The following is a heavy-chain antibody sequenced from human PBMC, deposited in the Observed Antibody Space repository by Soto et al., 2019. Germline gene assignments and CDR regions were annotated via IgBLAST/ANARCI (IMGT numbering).Heavy chain of an antibody. J-gene: IGHJ6*02. CDR2: IIPIFGTA. CDR3: ARDPPRENTISDYGMDV. V-gene: IGHV1-69*12. Sequence: QVQLVQSGAEVKKPGSSVKVPCKASGGTFSSYAISWVRQAPGQGLEWMGGIIPIFGTANYAQKFQGRVTITADESTSTAYMELSSLRSEDTAVYYCARDPPRENTISDYGMDVWGQGTTVTVSS. D-gene: IGHD3-3*01. CDR1: GGTFSSYA.